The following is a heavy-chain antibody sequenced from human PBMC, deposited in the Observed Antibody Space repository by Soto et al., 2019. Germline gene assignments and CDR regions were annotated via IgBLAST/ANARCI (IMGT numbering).Heavy chain of an antibody. V-gene: IGHV1-18*04. J-gene: IGHJ4*02. CDR2: ISAYNGNT. CDR1: GYTFTSYG. Sequence: ASVKVSCKASGYTFTSYGISWVRQAPGQGLEWMGWISAYNGNTNYAQKLQGRVTMTTDTSTSTAYMELRSLRSDDTAVYYCARQLLGSGSYYFDSWGQGTLVTVSS. D-gene: IGHD3-10*01. CDR3: ARQLLGSGSYYFDS.